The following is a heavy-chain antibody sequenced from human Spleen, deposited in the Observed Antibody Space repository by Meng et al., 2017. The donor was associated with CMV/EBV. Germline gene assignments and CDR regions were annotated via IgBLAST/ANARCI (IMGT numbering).Heavy chain of an antibody. CDR3: ARDALGAEYPYFDY. CDR2: ISSSSSYI. CDR1: GFTFSSYS. D-gene: IGHD2-2*01. Sequence: EVQLVESGGGLVKPGGSVRLSCAASGFTFSSYSMNWVRQAPGKGLEWVSSISSSSSYIYYADSVKGRFTISRDNAKNSLYLQMNSLRAEDTAVYYCARDALGAEYPYFDYWGQGPLVTVSS. V-gene: IGHV3-21*01. J-gene: IGHJ4*02.